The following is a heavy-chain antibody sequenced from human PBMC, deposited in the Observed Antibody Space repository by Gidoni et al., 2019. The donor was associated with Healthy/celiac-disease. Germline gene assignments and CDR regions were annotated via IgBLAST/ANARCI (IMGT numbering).Heavy chain of an antibody. CDR1: GFTFDDYA. D-gene: IGHD2-8*01. V-gene: IGHV3-9*01. Sequence: EVQLVESGGGLVQPGRSLRLACAASGFTFDDYAMLWVRQAPGKGLEWVSGISWNSGSIGYADSVKSRFTISRDNAKISLYLQMNSLRAEDTALYYCAKERGAIVHTTGFDPWGQGTLVTVSS. J-gene: IGHJ5*02. CDR2: ISWNSGSI. CDR3: AKERGAIVHTTGFDP.